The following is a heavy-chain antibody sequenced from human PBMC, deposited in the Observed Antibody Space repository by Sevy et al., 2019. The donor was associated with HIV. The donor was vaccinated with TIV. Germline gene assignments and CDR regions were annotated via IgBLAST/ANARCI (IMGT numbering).Heavy chain of an antibody. Sequence: GGSLRLSCAASGFTFSSYAMSWVRQAPGKGLEWVSTISGGGGSTYYADSVKGRFTISRDNSKNTLYLQMNSLRAEDTAVYYCARDPIGPRTYPTPPEYFQHWGQGTLVTVSS. J-gene: IGHJ1*01. CDR1: GFTFSSYA. CDR2: ISGGGGST. CDR3: ARDPIGPRTYPTPPEYFQH. D-gene: IGHD1-1*01. V-gene: IGHV3-23*01.